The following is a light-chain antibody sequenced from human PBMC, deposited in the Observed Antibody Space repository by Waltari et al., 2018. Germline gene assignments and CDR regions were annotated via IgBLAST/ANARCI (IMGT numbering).Light chain of an antibody. V-gene: IGLV2-14*03. CDR3: SSYTSSSTVV. CDR2: DVS. Sequence: QSALTQPASVSGSPGQSITISCTGTSSDAGGYNYVPWYQQHPGKAPKLMIYDVSNRPSGVSNRFSGSKSGNTASLTISGLQAEDEADYYCSSYTSSSTVVFGGGTKLTVL. J-gene: IGLJ2*01. CDR1: SSDAGGYNY.